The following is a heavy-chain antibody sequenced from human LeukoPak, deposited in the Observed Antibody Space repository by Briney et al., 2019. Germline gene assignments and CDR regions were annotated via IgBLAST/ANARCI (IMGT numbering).Heavy chain of an antibody. Sequence: GGSPRLSCAASGFTFSSYAMSWVRQAPGKGLEWVSAISGSGGSTYYADSVKGRFTISRDNSKNTLYLQMNSLRAEDTAVYYCAKRSCSGGSCYIDYWGQGTLVTVSS. CDR3: AKRSCSGGSCYIDY. CDR2: ISGSGGST. D-gene: IGHD2-15*01. CDR1: GFTFSSYA. J-gene: IGHJ4*02. V-gene: IGHV3-23*01.